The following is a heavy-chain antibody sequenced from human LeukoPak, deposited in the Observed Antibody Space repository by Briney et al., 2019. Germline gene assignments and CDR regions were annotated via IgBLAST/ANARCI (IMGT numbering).Heavy chain of an antibody. D-gene: IGHD1-26*01. CDR3: ARVNSGDFDY. J-gene: IGHJ4*02. CDR2: IFNDGLT. CDR1: GFTVSGNY. V-gene: IGHV3-53*01. Sequence: SGGSLRLSCAASGFTVSGNYMSWVRQAPGKGLEWISVIFNDGLTYYADSVKGRFTISRDTSKNTLYLQMNSLTADDTAVFYCARVNSGDFDYWGQGTLVTVSS.